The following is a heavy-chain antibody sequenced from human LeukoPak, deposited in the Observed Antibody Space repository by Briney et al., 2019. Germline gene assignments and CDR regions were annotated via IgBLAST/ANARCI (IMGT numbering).Heavy chain of an antibody. CDR2: ISGSGSGGST. CDR3: AREGNYDSSGYYLIDY. CDR1: GFTFRTYA. J-gene: IGHJ4*02. Sequence: GGSLRLSCAASGFTFRTYAMSWLRQAPGKGLEWVSAISGSGSGGSTYYADSVKGRFTISRDNSKNTLYLQMNSLRAEDTALYYCAREGNYDSSGYYLIDYWGQGTLVTVSS. V-gene: IGHV3-23*01. D-gene: IGHD3-22*01.